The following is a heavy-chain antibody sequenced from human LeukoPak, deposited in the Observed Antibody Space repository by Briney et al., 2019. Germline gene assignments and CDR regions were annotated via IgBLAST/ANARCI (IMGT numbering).Heavy chain of an antibody. Sequence: GASVKVSCKASGYTFTGYYMHWVRQAPGQGLEWMGWINPNSGGTNYAQKFQGRVTMTRDTSISTAYMELSRLRSDDTAVCYCARDNGVTMIVVVIYYFDYWGQGTLVTVSS. CDR2: INPNSGGT. J-gene: IGHJ4*02. V-gene: IGHV1-2*02. CDR1: GYTFTGYY. CDR3: ARDNGVTMIVVVIYYFDY. D-gene: IGHD3-22*01.